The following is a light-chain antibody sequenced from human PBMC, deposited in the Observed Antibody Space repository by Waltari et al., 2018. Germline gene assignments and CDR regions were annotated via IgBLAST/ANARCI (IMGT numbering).Light chain of an antibody. CDR3: CSYAGSSTFV. CDR1: SSDVGGYNY. Sequence: QSALTQPASVSGSPRQSITISCTGTSSDVGGYNYVSWYQQHPGKAPKLMIYDVSKRPSGVSNRFSGSKSGNTASLTISGLQAEDEADYYCCSYAGSSTFVFGGGTKLTVL. J-gene: IGLJ2*01. CDR2: DVS. V-gene: IGLV2-23*02.